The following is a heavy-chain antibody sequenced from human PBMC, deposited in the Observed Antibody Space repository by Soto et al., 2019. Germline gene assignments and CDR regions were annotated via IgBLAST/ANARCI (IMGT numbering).Heavy chain of an antibody. J-gene: IGHJ4*02. CDR1: GYTLNTYG. CDR3: ARRTYFDY. CDR2: ISANNDHT. Sequence: QVQLVQSGAEVKKPGASVKVSCKASGYTLNTYGITWVRQAPGQGLEWMGWISANNDHTNYPQKLQGRVTMTTDTSTSTAYIELRSLTSYEPVVYSCARRTYFDYWGQGTLVTVSS. V-gene: IGHV1-18*01.